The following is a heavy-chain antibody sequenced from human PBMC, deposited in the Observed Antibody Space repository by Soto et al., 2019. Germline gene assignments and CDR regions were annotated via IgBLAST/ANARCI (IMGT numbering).Heavy chain of an antibody. V-gene: IGHV1-8*02. D-gene: IGHD6-19*01. CDR2: MNSFSGGS. Sequence: QVQLVQSGAEVKRPGASVKVSCTTSGYKFADYNMNWVRQATGRGLCWLGYMNSFSGGSDFAPKFQDRLTLTKNTSISTAYLELTNLRDDDTAVYYCARGSAFQRTGNSDFWGQGTPVTVSS. CDR3: ARGSAFQRTGNSDF. J-gene: IGHJ4*02. CDR1: GYKFADYN.